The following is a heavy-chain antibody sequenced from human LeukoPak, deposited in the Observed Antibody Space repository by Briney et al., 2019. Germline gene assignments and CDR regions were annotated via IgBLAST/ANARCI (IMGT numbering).Heavy chain of an antibody. D-gene: IGHD6-19*01. CDR3: ARDGSPTSSGWYGPEDY. CDR1: GFTFSSYS. CDR2: ITSSSSYI. J-gene: IGHJ4*02. V-gene: IGHV3-21*01. Sequence: PGGSLRLSCAASGFTFSSYSMNWVRQAPGKGLEWVSSITSSSSYIYYADSVKGRFTISRDNVKNSLYLQMNSLRAEDTAVYYCARDGSPTSSGWYGPEDYWGQGTLVTVSP.